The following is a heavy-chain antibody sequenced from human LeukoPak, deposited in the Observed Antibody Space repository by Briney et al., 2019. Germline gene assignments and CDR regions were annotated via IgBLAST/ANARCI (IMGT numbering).Heavy chain of an antibody. J-gene: IGHJ5*02. Sequence: PGGSLRLSCAASGFTFSSYAMSWVRQAPGKGLEWVSAISGSGGTTYYANSVKGRFTFSRANSKNTLYLQMNSLRAEDTAIYYCARMIRDYGDSNWFDPWGQGTLVTVSS. CDR3: ARMIRDYGDSNWFDP. D-gene: IGHD4-17*01. CDR2: ISGSGGTT. V-gene: IGHV3-23*01. CDR1: GFTFSSYA.